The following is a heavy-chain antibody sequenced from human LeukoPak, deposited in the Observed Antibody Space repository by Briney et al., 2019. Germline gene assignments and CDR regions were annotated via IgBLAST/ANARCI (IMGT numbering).Heavy chain of an antibody. Sequence: SETLSLTCTVSGGSISSYYWSWIRQPPGKGLEWIGYIYYSGSTNYNPSLKSRVTISVDTSKNQFSLKLSSVTAADTAVYYCARVEAANFFDYWGQGTLVTVSS. CDR3: ARVEAANFFDY. CDR2: IYYSGST. J-gene: IGHJ4*02. V-gene: IGHV4-59*01. CDR1: GGSISSYY. D-gene: IGHD2-15*01.